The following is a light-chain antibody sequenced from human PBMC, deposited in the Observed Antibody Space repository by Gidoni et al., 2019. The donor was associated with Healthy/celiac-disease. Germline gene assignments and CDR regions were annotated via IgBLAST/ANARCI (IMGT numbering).Light chain of an antibody. CDR2: DAS. J-gene: IGKJ4*01. V-gene: IGKV1-33*01. CDR3: QQCDNLPLT. CDR1: QIMSNY. Sequence: DIQMTQSPSSLSASVGDRVTITCPASQIMSNYLNWYQQKPGKAPKLLIYDASNLETGVPSRFSGSGSGTDFTFTISSLQPEDIATYYCQQCDNLPLTFGGGTKVEIK.